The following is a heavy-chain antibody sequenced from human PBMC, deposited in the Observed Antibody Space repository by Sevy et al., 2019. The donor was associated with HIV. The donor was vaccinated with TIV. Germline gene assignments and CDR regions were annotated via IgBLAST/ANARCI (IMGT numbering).Heavy chain of an antibody. CDR2: IRNKADSYTT. CDR1: GFTFSDHY. CDR3: ATHAGIAAAGRVFDY. D-gene: IGHD6-13*01. Sequence: GGSLRLSCAASGFTFSDHYMEWVRQAPGKGLEWVGRIRNKADSYTTEYAASVKGRFTISGEASKNPLYLLMNSLKTEDTAVYYCATHAGIAAAGRVFDYWGQGTLVTVSS. J-gene: IGHJ4*02. V-gene: IGHV3-72*01.